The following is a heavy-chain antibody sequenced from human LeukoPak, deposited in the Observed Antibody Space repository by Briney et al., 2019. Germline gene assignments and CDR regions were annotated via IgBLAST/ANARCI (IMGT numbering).Heavy chain of an antibody. Sequence: GASVKVSCKVSGYTLTELSMHWVRQAPGKGLEWMGGFDPEDGKTIYAQKFQGRVTMTEDTPTDTAYMELSSLRSEDTAMYYCATVITISRFDPWGQGTLVTVSS. CDR3: ATVITISRFDP. D-gene: IGHD3-3*01. CDR1: GYTLTELS. CDR2: FDPEDGKT. J-gene: IGHJ5*02. V-gene: IGHV1-24*01.